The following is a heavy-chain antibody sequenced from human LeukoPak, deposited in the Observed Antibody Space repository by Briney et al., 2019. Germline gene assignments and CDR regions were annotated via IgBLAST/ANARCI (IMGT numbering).Heavy chain of an antibody. CDR1: GFTLSAYP. CDR3: ARGGTNYYYMDV. Sequence: GGSLRLSCAVSGFTLSAYPMSWVRQAPGKGLEWVSADSGSGDRTFYADSVKGRLTISRDNSKNTLYLQLNTVRAEDTALYYCARGGTNYYYMDVWGNGTTVTVAS. D-gene: IGHD3-10*01. CDR2: DSGSGDRT. V-gene: IGHV3-23*01. J-gene: IGHJ6*03.